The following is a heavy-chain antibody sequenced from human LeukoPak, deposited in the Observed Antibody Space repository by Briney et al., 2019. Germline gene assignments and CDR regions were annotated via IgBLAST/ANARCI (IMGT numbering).Heavy chain of an antibody. D-gene: IGHD3-10*01. V-gene: IGHV3-9*03. J-gene: IGHJ3*02. CDR3: AKDLSPLVGGGAFDI. CDR1: GFTFDDYA. CDR2: ISWNSGSI. Sequence: GGSLRLSCAASGFTFDDYATHWVRQAPGKGLEWVSGISWNSGSIGYADSVKGRFTISRDNAKNSLYLQMNSLRAEDMALYYCAKDLSPLVGGGAFDIWGQGTMVTVSS.